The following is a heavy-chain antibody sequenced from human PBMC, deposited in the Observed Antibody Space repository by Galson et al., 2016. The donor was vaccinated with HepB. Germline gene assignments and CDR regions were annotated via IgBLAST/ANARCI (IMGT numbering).Heavy chain of an antibody. D-gene: IGHD4-23*01. CDR2: INPTTGTP. CDR3: ARVQGVLGNGGNPDY. J-gene: IGHJ4*02. Sequence: SVKVSCKASGYTFTSHAMNWVRQAPGQGLEWVGWINPTTGTPTYAQDFTGRFVFSLDTSVSTAYLQISSLKTEDTAVYYCARVQGVLGNGGNPDYWGQGTLVTVSS. CDR1: GYTFTSHA. V-gene: IGHV7-4-1*02.